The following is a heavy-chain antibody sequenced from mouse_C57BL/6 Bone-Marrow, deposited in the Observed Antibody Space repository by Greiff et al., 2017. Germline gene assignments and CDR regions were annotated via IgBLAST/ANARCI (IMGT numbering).Heavy chain of an antibody. J-gene: IGHJ3*01. Sequence: QVQLQQSGAELARPGASVKLSCKASGYTFTSYGISWVKQRTGQGLEWIGEIYPRSGNSYYNEKFKGKATLTADNSSSTAYMKLRSLTSVDSAGYSCERSQEDPCYNEYDAWFAYWGQGTLVTVSA. V-gene: IGHV1-81*01. CDR2: IYPRSGNS. D-gene: IGHD2-4*01. CDR1: GYTFTSYG. CDR3: ERSQEDPCYNEYDAWFAY.